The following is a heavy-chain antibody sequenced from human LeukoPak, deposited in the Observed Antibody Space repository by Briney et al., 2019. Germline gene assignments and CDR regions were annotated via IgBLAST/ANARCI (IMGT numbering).Heavy chain of an antibody. CDR1: GFTFSSYA. Sequence: PGGSLRLSCAASGFTFSSYAMSWVRQAPGKGLEWVSAISGSGGSTYYADSVKGRFTISRDNSKNTLYLQMNSLRAEDTAVYYCAKGGDYDYVWGSYPLYYFDYWGQGTLVTVSS. CDR3: AKGGDYDYVWGSYPLYYFDY. D-gene: IGHD3-16*02. CDR2: ISGSGGST. J-gene: IGHJ4*02. V-gene: IGHV3-23*01.